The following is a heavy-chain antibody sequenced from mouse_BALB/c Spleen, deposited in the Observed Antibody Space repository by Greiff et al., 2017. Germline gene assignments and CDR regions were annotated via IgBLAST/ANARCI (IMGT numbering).Heavy chain of an antibody. CDR3: ARHYGNSFAY. J-gene: IGHJ3*01. D-gene: IGHD2-1*01. CDR1: GFTFSSYT. V-gene: IGHV5-12-2*01. Sequence: EVQLVESGGGLVQPGGSLKLSCAASGFTFSSYTMSWVRQTPEKRLEWVAYISNGGGSTYYPDTVKGRFTISRDNAKNTLYLQMSSLKSEDTAMYYCARHYGNSFAYWGQGTLVTVSA. CDR2: ISNGGGST.